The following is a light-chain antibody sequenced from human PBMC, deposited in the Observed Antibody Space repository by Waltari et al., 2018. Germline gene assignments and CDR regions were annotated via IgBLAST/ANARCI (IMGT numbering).Light chain of an antibody. CDR2: DVT. V-gene: IGLV2-14*03. CDR3: SSYRSSSPHV. CDR1: SSDVVGYNS. Sequence: QSALTQHASVSGSPGQSITITCTGTSSDVVGYNSGTWYQQHPGRAPKLIIYDVTNRPSGVSDRFSGSKSGNTASLTISGLQAEDDADYYCSSYRSSSPHVFGSGTKVTVL. J-gene: IGLJ1*01.